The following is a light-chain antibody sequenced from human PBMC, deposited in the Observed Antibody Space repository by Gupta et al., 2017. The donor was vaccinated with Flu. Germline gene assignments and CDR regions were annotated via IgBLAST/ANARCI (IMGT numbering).Light chain of an antibody. CDR2: LNSDGSH. J-gene: IGLJ3*02. CDR3: QTWGTAIRV. Sequence: QLVLPPSPSASASLGASVKLTCTLSSGHSSNAIAWHQQQPEKRPRYLIKLNSDGSHYKGDGIPDRFSGSSSGAERYLTISSLQSEDEADYYCQTWGTAIRVFGGGTKLTVL. V-gene: IGLV4-69*01. CDR1: SGHSSNA.